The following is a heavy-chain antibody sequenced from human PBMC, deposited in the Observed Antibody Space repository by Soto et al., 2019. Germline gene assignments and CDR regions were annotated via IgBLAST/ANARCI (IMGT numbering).Heavy chain of an antibody. Sequence: EVQLVESGGGLVQPGGSLRLSCAASGFTFSSYSMNWVRQAPGKGLEWVSYISSSSSTIHYADSVKGRFTISKDEAKNSLYLQMNSLRAEDTAVYYCARGLKGCYFDYWGQGTLVTVSS. CDR3: ARGLKGCYFDY. V-gene: IGHV3-48*01. CDR2: ISSSSSTI. J-gene: IGHJ4*02. CDR1: GFTFSSYS.